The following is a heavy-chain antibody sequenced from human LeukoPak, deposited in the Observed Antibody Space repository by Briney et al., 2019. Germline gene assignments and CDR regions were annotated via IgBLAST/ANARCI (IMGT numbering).Heavy chain of an antibody. CDR1: GGAFSGYY. V-gene: IGHV4-34*01. CDR2: INHSRNN. D-gene: IGHD2-2*01. Sequence: SETLSLTFAFYGGAFSGYYWGWIRPPPGKGLGWIGEINHSRNNNYNPSLKSRVTISVDTSKNQFSLKLSSVTAADTAVYYCARAIGYQLLYAFDIWGQGTMVTVSS. J-gene: IGHJ3*02. CDR3: ARAIGYQLLYAFDI.